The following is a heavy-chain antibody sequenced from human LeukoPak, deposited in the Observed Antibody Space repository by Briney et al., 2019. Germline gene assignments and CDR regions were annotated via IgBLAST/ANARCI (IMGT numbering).Heavy chain of an antibody. J-gene: IGHJ4*02. CDR2: ISYDGSNK. Sequence: GGSLRLSCAASGFTFSSYGMHWVRQAPGKGLEWVAVISYDGSNKYYADSVKGRFTISRDNSKNTLYLQMNSLRAEDTAVYYCVKDPGKQWLVGGVDYWGQGTLVTVSS. D-gene: IGHD6-19*01. V-gene: IGHV3-30*18. CDR1: GFTFSSYG. CDR3: VKDPGKQWLVGGVDY.